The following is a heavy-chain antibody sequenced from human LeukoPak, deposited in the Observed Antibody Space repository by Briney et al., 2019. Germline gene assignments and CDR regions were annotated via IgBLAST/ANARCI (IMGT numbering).Heavy chain of an antibody. Sequence: SRTLSHTCTVSGGSLTRGSYYWSCIRQPAGKGLEWLGHIYTSGSTNYIPSLKSRVTISFDTSKNQSSLSLSSVTAADTAVYYCARETRLSIAARPLDYWGQGTLVTVSS. CDR1: GGSLTRGSYY. CDR3: ARETRLSIAARPLDY. CDR2: IYTSGST. V-gene: IGHV4-61*09. D-gene: IGHD6-6*01. J-gene: IGHJ4*02.